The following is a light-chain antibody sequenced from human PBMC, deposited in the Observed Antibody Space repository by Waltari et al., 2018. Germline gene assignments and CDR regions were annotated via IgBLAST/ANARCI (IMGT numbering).Light chain of an antibody. CDR1: QDIKQS. CDR2: DAS. J-gene: IGKJ4*01. V-gene: IGKV1-33*01. Sequence: DIHMTQSPSSLSAPVGDRVTITCQASQDIKQSLNWFHQKPGTAPEVLIFDASNSQTGAPSRFSGSGSGTYFTFTISSLQPGDMGTYYCQQYHSVPLTFGGGTTVEIK. CDR3: QQYHSVPLT.